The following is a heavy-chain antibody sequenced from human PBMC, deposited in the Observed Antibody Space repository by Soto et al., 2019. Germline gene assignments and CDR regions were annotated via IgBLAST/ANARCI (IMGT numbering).Heavy chain of an antibody. CDR2: ASGSGSGT. Sequence: VQLLESGGGSVHPGESLRLSCAASGFTFSDFARAWVRQAPGKGLEWVSSASGSGSGTYYADSVKGRFTISRYNSKNPLFIHMTNLRAGDTALYFCAKGRPGVAAAPDYWGQGTMVTVSS. CDR1: GFTFSDFA. D-gene: IGHD2-21*01. V-gene: IGHV3-23*01. J-gene: IGHJ4*02. CDR3: AKGRPGVAAAPDY.